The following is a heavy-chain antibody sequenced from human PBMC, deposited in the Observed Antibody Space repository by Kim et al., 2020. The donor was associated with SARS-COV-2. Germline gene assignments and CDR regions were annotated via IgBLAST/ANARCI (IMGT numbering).Heavy chain of an antibody. J-gene: IGHJ4*02. CDR3: AREAPLWSGPYFDY. D-gene: IGHD3-3*01. V-gene: IGHV3-7*01. Sequence: VDSVKGRFTISRDNAKNSLNLQMNSLRAEDTAVYYCAREAPLWSGPYFDYWGQGTLVTVSS.